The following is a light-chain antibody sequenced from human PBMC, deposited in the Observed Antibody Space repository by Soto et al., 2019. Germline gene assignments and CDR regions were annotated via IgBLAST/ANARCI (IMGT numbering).Light chain of an antibody. CDR3: HQYNTYSQT. CDR2: DAS. Sequence: DIQMTQSPPTLSASVGDRVTLTCRASQSISGWLAWYQQKPWKAPKLLIYDASTLESGVPSRFSGSGSGTEFTLTISSLQPEDFATYYCHQYNTYSQTFGQGTKV. CDR1: QSISGW. J-gene: IGKJ1*01. V-gene: IGKV1-5*01.